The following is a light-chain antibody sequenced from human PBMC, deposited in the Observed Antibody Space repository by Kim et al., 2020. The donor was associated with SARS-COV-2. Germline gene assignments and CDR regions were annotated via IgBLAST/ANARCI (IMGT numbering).Light chain of an antibody. CDR3: QQAYDTPRT. CDR2: GAS. CDR1: QYISTH. V-gene: IGKV1-39*01. J-gene: IGKJ2*01. Sequence: SAYVGDKVTLTCRASQYISTHLNWYQQRPGKAPKVLIHGASNLQSGVPSRFSGSGSGTDFTLTITSLRPEDFATYICQQAYDTPRTFGQGTKLEI.